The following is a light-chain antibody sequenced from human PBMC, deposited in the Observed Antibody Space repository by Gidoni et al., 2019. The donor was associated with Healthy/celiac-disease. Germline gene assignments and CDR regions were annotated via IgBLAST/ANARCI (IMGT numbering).Light chain of an antibody. CDR1: QSVGSY. J-gene: IGKJ4*01. CDR3: QQRSNWLT. CDR2: DAS. Sequence: EIVLTQSPATLSLSPGERATLSCRASQSVGSYLAWYQHKPGQAPRLLIYDASNRATGIPARFSGSGSGTDFTLTISSLKPEDFAVYYCQQRSNWLTFXGXTKVXIK. V-gene: IGKV3-11*01.